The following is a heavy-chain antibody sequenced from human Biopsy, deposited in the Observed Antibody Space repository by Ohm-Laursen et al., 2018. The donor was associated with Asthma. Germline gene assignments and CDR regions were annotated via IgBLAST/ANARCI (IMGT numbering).Heavy chain of an antibody. CDR1: GFVFSQCG. CDR3: ARQSGQDYGDSSGFDI. V-gene: IGHV3-30*03. J-gene: IGHJ3*02. D-gene: IGHD3-22*01. CDR2: VSSDGHNK. Sequence: SSLRLSCSASGFVFSQCGMHWVRQGPGKGLEWVALVSSDGHNKYYEDSVKGRFTISRDNSRNRLYLQINRLTVEDSAVYFCARQSGQDYGDSSGFDIWSQGTKVAVSS.